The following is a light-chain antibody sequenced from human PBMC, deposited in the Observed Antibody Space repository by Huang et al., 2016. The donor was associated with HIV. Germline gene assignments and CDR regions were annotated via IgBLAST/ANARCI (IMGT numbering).Light chain of an antibody. CDR2: DTS. CDR3: QQRSSGVT. J-gene: IGKJ4*01. CDR1: QIVGNY. V-gene: IGKV3-11*01. Sequence: IVLTQSPATLAWYPGERVTLSCRASQIVGNYIAWYQQHPGQSPKLLIYDTSKRATGTPVRFSGSGSGTDFTLTISSLESEDFAVYYCQQRSSGVTFGGGTKVQVK.